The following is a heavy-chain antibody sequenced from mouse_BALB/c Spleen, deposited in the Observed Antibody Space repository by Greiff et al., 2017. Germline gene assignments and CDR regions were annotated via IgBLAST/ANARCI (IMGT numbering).Heavy chain of an antibody. CDR3: AREGPGYYGIAWYFDF. CDR2: IWAGGST. Sequence: QVQLQESGPGLVAPSQSLSITCTASGFSLTSYGVHWVRQPPGKGLEWLGVIWAGGSTNYNSALMSRLSISKDNSKSQVFLKMNSLQTDDTAMYYCAREGPGYYGIAWYFDFWGAGTTGTVSS. V-gene: IGHV2-9*02. D-gene: IGHD2-1*01. J-gene: IGHJ1*01. CDR1: GFSLTSYG.